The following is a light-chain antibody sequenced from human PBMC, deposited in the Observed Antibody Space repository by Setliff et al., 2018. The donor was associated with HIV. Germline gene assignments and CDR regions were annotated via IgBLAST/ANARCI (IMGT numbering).Light chain of an antibody. CDR1: SSDVGSYNL. J-gene: IGLJ1*01. CDR2: EGN. V-gene: IGLV2-23*01. CDR3: CSYAGSYTSLYV. Sequence: QSALTQPASVSGSPGQSITISCTGTSSDVGSYNLVSWYQQHPGKAPKLIIYEGNKRPSGVSTRFSGSGSGNTASLTISGLQVEDEADYYCCSYAGSYTSLYVFGTGTKVTVL.